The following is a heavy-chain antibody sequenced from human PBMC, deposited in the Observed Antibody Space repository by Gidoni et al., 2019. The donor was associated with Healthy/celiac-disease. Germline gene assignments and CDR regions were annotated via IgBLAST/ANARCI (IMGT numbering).Heavy chain of an antibody. V-gene: IGHV3-30-3*01. J-gene: IGHJ4*02. CDR3: GGLQIDY. CDR2: ISYDGSNK. D-gene: IGHD2-21*02. CDR1: GFTFSSYA. Sequence: QVQLVESGGGVVQPGRSLRLSCAASGFTFSSYAMHWVRQAPGKGLEWVAVISYDGSNKYYADSVKGRFTISRDNSKNTLYLQMNSLRAEDTAVYYCGGLQIDYWGQGTLVTVSS.